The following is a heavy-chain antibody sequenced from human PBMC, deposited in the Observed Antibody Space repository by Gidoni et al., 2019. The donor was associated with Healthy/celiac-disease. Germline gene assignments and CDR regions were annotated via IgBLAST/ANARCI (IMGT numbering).Heavy chain of an antibody. CDR1: GFTFSDYY. Sequence: QVQLLASGGGLVKPGGSLRLSCAASGFTFSDYYMSWIRQAPGKGLEWVAYISRSGSTIYYADSVKGRFTIARDNAKNSRYRQMNSLRAEDTAVYYCARGSRGSGQRDAFDIWGQGTRVTVSS. V-gene: IGHV3-11*01. CDR2: ISRSGSTI. J-gene: IGHJ3*02. D-gene: IGHD3-10*01. CDR3: ARGSRGSGQRDAFDI.